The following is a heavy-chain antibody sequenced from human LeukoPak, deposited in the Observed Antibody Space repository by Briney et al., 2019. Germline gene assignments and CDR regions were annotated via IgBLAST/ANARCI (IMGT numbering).Heavy chain of an antibody. CDR2: IRDNGKDT. D-gene: IGHD6-13*01. CDR1: GFTLRNYW. CDR3: ARDPHAGRSDY. V-gene: IGHV3-74*01. Sequence: QSGGSLRLSCAASGFTLRNYWMMHWVRQDPGKGLAWVARIRDNGKDTNYADSVKGRFIVSRDNARNTMYLQMERLRVEDTAVYYCARDPHAGRSDYWGQGTLVTVSS. J-gene: IGHJ4*02.